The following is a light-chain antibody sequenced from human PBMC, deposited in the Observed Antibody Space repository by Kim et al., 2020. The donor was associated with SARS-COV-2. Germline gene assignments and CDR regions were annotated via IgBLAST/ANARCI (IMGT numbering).Light chain of an antibody. V-gene: IGKV3-20*01. CDR2: GAS. Sequence: ETVLTQSRGTLSLSPGERATLSCRASQSVGANYLAWYQQKPGLSPKLLIYGASTRATGIPDRFSGSGSGTDFTLTISRLEPEDFAVYSCLQYGNSPWTFGQGTKVEI. CDR3: LQYGNSPWT. CDR1: QSVGANY. J-gene: IGKJ1*01.